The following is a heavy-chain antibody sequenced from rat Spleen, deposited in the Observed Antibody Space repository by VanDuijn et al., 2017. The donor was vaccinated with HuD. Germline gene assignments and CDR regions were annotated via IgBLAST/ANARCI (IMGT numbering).Heavy chain of an antibody. Sequence: QVQLKESGPGRVQPSQTLSLTCTVPGFSLTSYNVHWVRQSTGKGLEWMGVIWGNGNANYNSALKSRLSISRDTSKSQVFLKMNSLQTEDTATYYCASSYMPFDYWGQGVMVTVSS. D-gene: IGHD1-2*01. CDR2: IWGNGNA. V-gene: IGHV2-30*01. CDR3: ASSYMPFDY. CDR1: GFSLTSYN. J-gene: IGHJ2*01.